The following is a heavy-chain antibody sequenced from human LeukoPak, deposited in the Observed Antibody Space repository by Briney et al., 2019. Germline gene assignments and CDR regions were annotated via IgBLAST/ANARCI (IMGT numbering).Heavy chain of an antibody. CDR2: IYYSGST. J-gene: IGHJ4*02. D-gene: IGHD3-22*01. Sequence: SETLSLTCTVSGGSISSSSYYWGWIRQPPGKGLEWIGSIYYSGSTYYNPSLKSRVTISVDTSKNQFSLKLSSVTAADTAVYYCTRPRYYYDSSGPFDYWGQGTLVTVSS. CDR3: TRPRYYYDSSGPFDY. CDR1: GGSISSSSYY. V-gene: IGHV4-39*01.